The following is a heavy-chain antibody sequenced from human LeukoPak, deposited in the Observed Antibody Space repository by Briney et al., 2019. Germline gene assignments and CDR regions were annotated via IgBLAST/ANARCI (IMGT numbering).Heavy chain of an antibody. D-gene: IGHD5-18*01. CDR1: GFTFSSYG. CDR3: ARDNTAMDSDDAFDI. Sequence: GGSLRLSCAASGFTFSSYGMPWVRQAPGKGLEWVAVIWYDGSNKYYADSVKGRFTISRDNSKNTLYLQMNSLRAEDTAVYYCARDNTAMDSDDAFDIWGQGTMVTVSS. CDR2: IWYDGSNK. V-gene: IGHV3-33*01. J-gene: IGHJ3*02.